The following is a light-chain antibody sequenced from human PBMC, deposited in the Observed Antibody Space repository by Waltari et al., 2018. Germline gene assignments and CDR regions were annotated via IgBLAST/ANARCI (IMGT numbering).Light chain of an antibody. CDR1: QSVGSY. CDR3: QQRSNWPLT. V-gene: IGKV3-11*01. CDR2: DAS. Sequence: EIVLTQSPATLSLSPGERATLSCRASQSVGSYLGWYQQKPGQAPRLLIYDASNRATGIPARFSGGGSGTDFTLTISSLEPEDFAVYYCQQRSNWPLTFGGGTKVGIK. J-gene: IGKJ4*01.